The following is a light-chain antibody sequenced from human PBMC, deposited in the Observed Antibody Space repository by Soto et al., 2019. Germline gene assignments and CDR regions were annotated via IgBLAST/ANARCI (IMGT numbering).Light chain of an antibody. J-gene: IGLJ3*02. CDR2: EDN. Sequence: QSVSESQGKTVTISCTGSSGSVASNYVQWYQQRPGSVPSTVIYEDNRRPSGVPERFSGSVDSSSNSASLTISGLRPEDEADYYCQSYDSANRGVFGGGTKLTVL. CDR3: QSYDSANRGV. V-gene: IGLV6-57*02. CDR1: SGSVASNY.